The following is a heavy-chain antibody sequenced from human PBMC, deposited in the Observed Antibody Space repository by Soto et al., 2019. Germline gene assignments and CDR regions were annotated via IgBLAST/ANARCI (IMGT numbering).Heavy chain of an antibody. CDR2: INPNSGGT. CDR1: GYTFTGYY. Sequence: ASVKVSCKASGYTFTGYYMHWVRQAPGQGLEWMGWINPNSGGTNYAQKFQGRVTMTRDTSISTAYMELSRLRSDDTAVYYCARVSIAARKNWFDPWGQGTLVTVSS. V-gene: IGHV1-2*02. D-gene: IGHD6-6*01. J-gene: IGHJ5*02. CDR3: ARVSIAARKNWFDP.